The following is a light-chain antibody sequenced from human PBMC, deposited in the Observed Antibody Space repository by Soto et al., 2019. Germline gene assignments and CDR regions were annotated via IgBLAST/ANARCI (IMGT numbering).Light chain of an antibody. Sequence: EIVMTQSPATLSVSPGERATLSCRASQSVSSNLAWYQQKPGQAPRLLIYGASTRATGIPARFSGSGSGTEFTLTISSLQSKDFAVYYCQQYNSWLITFGQGTRLEIK. V-gene: IGKV3D-15*01. CDR1: QSVSSN. J-gene: IGKJ5*01. CDR3: QQYNSWLIT. CDR2: GAS.